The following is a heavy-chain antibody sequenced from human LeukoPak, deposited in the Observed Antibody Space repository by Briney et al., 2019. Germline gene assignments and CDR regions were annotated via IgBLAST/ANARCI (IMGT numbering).Heavy chain of an antibody. CDR3: ARDNSPRTLDAFDI. CDR1: GGSIGSYY. D-gene: IGHD1-14*01. J-gene: IGHJ3*02. CDR2: IYTSGST. Sequence: KPSETLSLTCTVSGGSIGSYYWSWIRQPAGKGLEWIGRIYTSGSTNYNPSLKSRVTMSVDTSKNQFSLKLSSVTAADTAVYYCARDNSPRTLDAFDIWGQGTMVTVSS. V-gene: IGHV4-4*07.